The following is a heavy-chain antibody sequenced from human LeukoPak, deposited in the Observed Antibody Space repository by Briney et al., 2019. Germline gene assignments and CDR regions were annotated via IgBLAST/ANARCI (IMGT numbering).Heavy chain of an antibody. D-gene: IGHD2-2*02. Sequence: GGSLRLSCAASGFTFDDYGMSWVRPAPGQGLEWLSGINWNGGNIGYADSVKGRFTISRDNAKNSLYLQMNSLRAEDTALYYCARGGFCASTTCYTLPYWGQGTLVTVSS. J-gene: IGHJ4*02. CDR3: ARGGFCASTTCYTLPY. CDR2: INWNGGNI. V-gene: IGHV3-20*04. CDR1: GFTFDDYG.